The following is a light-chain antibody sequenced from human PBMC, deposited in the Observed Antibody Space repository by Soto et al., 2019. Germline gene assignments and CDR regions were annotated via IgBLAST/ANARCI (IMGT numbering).Light chain of an antibody. J-gene: IGLJ1*01. CDR2: EVT. CDR1: SSGIGSHDY. Sequence: SAPTQPASVSGSPGQSITISCTETSSGIGSHDYVSWYQHHPGKAPKLIIYEVTNRPSGVSDRFSGSKSGSTASLTISGLQAEDEADYHFTSYTSNTALVFGTGTKLTVL. V-gene: IGLV2-14*01. CDR3: TSYTSNTALV.